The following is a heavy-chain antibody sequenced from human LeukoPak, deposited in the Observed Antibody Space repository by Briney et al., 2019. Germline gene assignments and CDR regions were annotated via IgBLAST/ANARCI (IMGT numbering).Heavy chain of an antibody. Sequence: GGSLRRSCAASGFTFDDYAMHWVRQAPGKGLEWVSLISWDGGSTYYADSVKGRFTISRDNSKNSLYLQMNSLRAEDTALYYCARRGGYSGYGYYYYYYMDVWGKGTTVTVSS. CDR2: ISWDGGST. D-gene: IGHD5-12*01. V-gene: IGHV3-43D*03. CDR3: ARRGGYSGYGYYYYYYMDV. CDR1: GFTFDDYA. J-gene: IGHJ6*03.